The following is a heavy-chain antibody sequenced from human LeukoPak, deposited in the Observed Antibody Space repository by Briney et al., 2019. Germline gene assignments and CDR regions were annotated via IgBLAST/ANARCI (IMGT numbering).Heavy chain of an antibody. CDR3: AREGDSSSWYLQH. CDR1: GGSISSGGYY. J-gene: IGHJ1*01. CDR2: IYHSGST. Sequence: SETLSLTCTVSGGSISSGGYYWSWIRQPPGKGLEWIGYIYHSGSTYYNPSLKSRVTISVDRSKNQFSLKLSSVTAADTAVYYCAREGDSSSWYLQHWGQGTLVTVSS. V-gene: IGHV4-30-2*01. D-gene: IGHD6-13*01.